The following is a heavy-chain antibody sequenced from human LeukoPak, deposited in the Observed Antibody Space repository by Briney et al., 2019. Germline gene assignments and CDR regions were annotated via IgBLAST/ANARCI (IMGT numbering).Heavy chain of an antibody. V-gene: IGHV3-73*01. CDR2: IRSKANSYAT. Sequence: SPVHWVRQASGKGLEWVGRIRSKANSYATAYAASVKGRFTISRDDSKNTAYLQMYSLKTEDTAVYYCTAPYCSSTSCYDYWGQGTLVTVSS. J-gene: IGHJ4*02. D-gene: IGHD2-2*01. CDR3: TAPYCSSTSCYDY. CDR1: SP.